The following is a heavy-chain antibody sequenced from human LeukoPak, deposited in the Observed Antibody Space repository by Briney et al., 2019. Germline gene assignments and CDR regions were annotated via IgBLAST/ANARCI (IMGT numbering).Heavy chain of an antibody. J-gene: IGHJ4*02. V-gene: IGHV4-39*01. CDR1: GGSTSSSTYY. CDR2: ISYSGNI. D-gene: IGHD3-16*01. CDR3: ARQRRLELPDY. Sequence: PSETLSLTCTVSGGSTSSSTYYWGWIRQPPGKGLEWIGSISYSGNIYYNPSLKSRVTISVDTSKNQFSLKLNSVTAADTAVYYCARQRRLELPDYWGQGTLVTVSS.